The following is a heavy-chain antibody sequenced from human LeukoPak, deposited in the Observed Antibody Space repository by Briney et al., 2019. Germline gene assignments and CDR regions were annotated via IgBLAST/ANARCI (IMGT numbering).Heavy chain of an antibody. D-gene: IGHD6-6*01. J-gene: IGHJ4*02. CDR1: GGSISSSSYY. V-gene: IGHV4-39*07. CDR2: IYYSGST. Sequence: PSETLSLTCTVSGGSISSSSYYWGWIRQPPGKGLEWIGSIYYSGSTYYNPSLKSRVTISVDTSKNQFSLKLSSVTAADTAVYYCARYSIEGQLVRGFDYWGQGTLVTVSS. CDR3: ARYSIEGQLVRGFDY.